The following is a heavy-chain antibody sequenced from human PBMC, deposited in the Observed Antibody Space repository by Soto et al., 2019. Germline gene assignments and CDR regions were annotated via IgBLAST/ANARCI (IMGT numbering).Heavy chain of an antibody. CDR1: GFTFSSYG. CDR2: ISYDGSNK. D-gene: IGHD2-15*01. J-gene: IGHJ4*02. Sequence: PGGSLRLSCAASGFTFSSYGMHWVRQAPGEGLEWVAVISYDGSNKYYADSVKGRFTISRDNSKNTLYLQMNSLRAEDTAVYYCAKDQSRYCSGGSCQTLDYWGQGTLVTVSS. V-gene: IGHV3-30*18. CDR3: AKDQSRYCSGGSCQTLDY.